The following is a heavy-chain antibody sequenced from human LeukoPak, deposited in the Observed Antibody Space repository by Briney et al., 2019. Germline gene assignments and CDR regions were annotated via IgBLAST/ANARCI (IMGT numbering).Heavy chain of an antibody. Sequence: ASVKVSCKVSGYTLTELSMHWVRQAPGKGLEWMGGFDPEDGETIYAQKFQGRVTMTEDTSTDTAYMELSSLRSEDTAVYYCATVSGLLLIYGTDVWGQGTTVTVSS. V-gene: IGHV1-24*01. CDR1: GYTLTELS. CDR2: FDPEDGET. CDR3: ATVSGLLLIYGTDV. D-gene: IGHD3-22*01. J-gene: IGHJ6*02.